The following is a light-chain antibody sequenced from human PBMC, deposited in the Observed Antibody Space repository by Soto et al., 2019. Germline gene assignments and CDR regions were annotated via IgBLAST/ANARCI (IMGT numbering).Light chain of an antibody. J-gene: IGKJ1*01. CDR1: QSIAAY. V-gene: IGKV1-39*01. Sequence: EIQMTQSPSSLSAFVAYTDTITCRASQSIAAYLNWFQQKPGKAPKLLIYAASTLQSGVPSRFSGSGSGTDFTLTISSLQPEDFATYYCQKSHTTWTFGQGTKAHIK. CDR2: AAS. CDR3: QKSHTTWT.